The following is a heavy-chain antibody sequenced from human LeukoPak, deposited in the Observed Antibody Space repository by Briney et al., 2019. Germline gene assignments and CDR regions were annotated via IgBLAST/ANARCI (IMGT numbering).Heavy chain of an antibody. V-gene: IGHV3-30*03. CDR1: GFTFSSYG. CDR2: VPSDGSKT. CDR3: ADYGANSMDV. J-gene: IGHJ6*04. D-gene: IGHD4-23*01. Sequence: PGGSLRLSCAASGFTFSSYGMHWVRQAPGKGLEWVAVVPSDGSKTYHADSVKGRFTISRDNAKNSLYLQMNSLRAEDTAVYYCADYGANSMDVWGKGTTVTVSS.